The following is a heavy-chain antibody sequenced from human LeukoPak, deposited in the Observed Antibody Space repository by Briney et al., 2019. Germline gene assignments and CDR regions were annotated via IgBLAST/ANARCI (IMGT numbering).Heavy chain of an antibody. D-gene: IGHD2-2*01. Sequence: GGSLRLSCAASGFTFSDYYIDWVRQAPGKGLEWVGRCRNKANSYTTEYVASVRGRFTISRDDSKNSLYLQMNSLTTEDTAVYCCAIPSRGGPPFDYWGQGTLVTVSS. CDR1: GFTFSDYY. J-gene: IGHJ4*02. V-gene: IGHV3-72*01. CDR3: AIPSRGGPPFDY. CDR2: CRNKANSYTT.